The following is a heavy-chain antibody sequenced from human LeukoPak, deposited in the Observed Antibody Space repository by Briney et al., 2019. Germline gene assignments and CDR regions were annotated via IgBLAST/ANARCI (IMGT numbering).Heavy chain of an antibody. Sequence: PSQTLSLTCTVSGGSISSGDYYWSWIRQPPGKGLEWIGYIYYSGSTYYNPSLKSRVPISVDTSKNQFSLKLSSVTAADTAVYYCARYHYYDSSGYTYYFDYWGQGTLVTVSS. J-gene: IGHJ4*02. CDR1: GGSISSGDYY. D-gene: IGHD3-22*01. CDR3: ARYHYYDSSGYTYYFDY. V-gene: IGHV4-30-4*08. CDR2: IYYSGST.